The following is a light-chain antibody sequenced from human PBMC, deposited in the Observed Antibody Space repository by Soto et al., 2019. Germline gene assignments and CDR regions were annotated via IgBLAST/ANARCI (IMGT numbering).Light chain of an antibody. J-gene: IGKJ1*01. Sequence: DIPMTQSPSTLSASVGDRVTITCRASQSISSWLAWYQQKPGKAPKLLIYKASSLESGVPSRFSGSGSGTDFTLTITSLQPDDVATYYCQQYNSYPWTFGQGTKVEIK. V-gene: IGKV1-5*03. CDR2: KAS. CDR3: QQYNSYPWT. CDR1: QSISSW.